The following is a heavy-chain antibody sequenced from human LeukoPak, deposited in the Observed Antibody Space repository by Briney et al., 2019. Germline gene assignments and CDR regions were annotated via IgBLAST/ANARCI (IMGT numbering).Heavy chain of an antibody. V-gene: IGHV1-2*02. Sequence: GASVTVSCKASGYTFTGYYMHWVRQAPGQGLEWMGWINPNSGGTNNAQKVQGRVTMNRDTSISTAYMELARLRSDDTAVYYCARSGWVLRMTLQVSDYWGQGTLVTVSS. CDR2: INPNSGGT. CDR3: ARSGWVLRMTLQVSDY. CDR1: GYTFTGYY. D-gene: IGHD3-9*01. J-gene: IGHJ4*02.